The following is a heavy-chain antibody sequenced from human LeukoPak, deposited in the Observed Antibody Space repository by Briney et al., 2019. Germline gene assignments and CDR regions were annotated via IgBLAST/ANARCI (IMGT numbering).Heavy chain of an antibody. CDR3: ARGLFLSGYLDAFDI. V-gene: IGHV3-53*01. CDR2: IYSDGRT. J-gene: IGHJ3*02. Sequence: GGSLRLSCAASGFTVSNKYMTWVRQAPGKGLEWVSLIYSDGRTYYADSVKGRCTISRDNSKNTLYLQMNSLRVEDTAGYYCARGLFLSGYLDAFDIWGQGTVVTVSS. D-gene: IGHD3-22*01. CDR1: GFTVSNKY.